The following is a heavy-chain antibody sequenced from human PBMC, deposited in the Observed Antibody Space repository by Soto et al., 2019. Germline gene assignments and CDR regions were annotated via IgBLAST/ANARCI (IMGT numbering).Heavy chain of an antibody. CDR2: INHSGST. V-gene: IGHV4-34*01. Sequence: PSEPLSLTCAVYAGSFSCYYWSWIRQPPGKGLEWNGEINHSGSTNYNPSLKSRVTISVDTSKNQFSLKLSSVTAADTAVYYCARVRRGTYDYIWGSYRPFDYWGQGTLVTVSS. CDR1: AGSFSCYY. J-gene: IGHJ4*02. CDR3: ARVRRGTYDYIWGSYRPFDY. D-gene: IGHD3-16*02.